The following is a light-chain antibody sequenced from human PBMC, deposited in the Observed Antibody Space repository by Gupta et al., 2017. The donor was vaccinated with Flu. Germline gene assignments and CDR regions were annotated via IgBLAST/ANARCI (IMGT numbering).Light chain of an antibody. CDR3: QQAYTLPLT. CDR2: SAS. CDR1: QAISTW. J-gene: IGKJ4*01. Sequence: DIQMTQSPSFVSASVGDRVTITCRASQAISTWVAWYQQKPGKAPNLLIYSASTLQGGVPSRFIGSGSGADFTLTISSLQPEDFATYYCQQAYTLPLTFGGGTXVELK. V-gene: IGKV1-12*01.